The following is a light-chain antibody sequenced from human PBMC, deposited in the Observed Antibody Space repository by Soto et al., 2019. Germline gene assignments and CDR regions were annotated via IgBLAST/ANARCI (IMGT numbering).Light chain of an antibody. CDR3: QQSYSTPWA. CDR1: QSISSY. J-gene: IGKJ1*01. CDR2: GTS. V-gene: IGKV1-39*01. Sequence: DIQMTQFPSSLSASVGDRVTITCRASQSISSYLNWYQQKSGKAPKVLIYGTSSLQSGVPSRFSASGSGTDFTLTISSLQHEHFATYYCQQSYSTPWAFGQGTKVDIK.